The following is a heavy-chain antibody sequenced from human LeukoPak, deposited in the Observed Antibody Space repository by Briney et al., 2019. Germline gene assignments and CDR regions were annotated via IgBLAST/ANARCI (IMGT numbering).Heavy chain of an antibody. V-gene: IGHV1-46*01. J-gene: IGHJ5*02. CDR3: AREEVVRYFDWLRNWFDP. Sequence: ASVKVSCKASGYTFTSYYMHWVRQAPGQGLEWMGIINPSGGSTSYAQKFQGRVTMTRDTSTSTVYMELSSLRSEDTAVYYCAREEVVRYFDWLRNWFDPWGQGTLVTVSS. D-gene: IGHD3-9*01. CDR1: GYTFTSYY. CDR2: INPSGGST.